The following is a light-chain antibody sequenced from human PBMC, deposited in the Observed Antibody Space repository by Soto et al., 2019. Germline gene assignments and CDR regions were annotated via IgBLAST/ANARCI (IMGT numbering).Light chain of an antibody. CDR2: EVS. CDR1: SSDVGGYNY. Sequence: QSALTQPASVSGSPGQAITISCTGTSSDVGGYNYVSWYQQHPGKAPKLRIYEVSQLPSGVPDRFSGSKSSNKASLTVAGFQAEDDTEYYCDSYAGSNIRVLGGVKKVTVL. CDR3: DSYAGSNIRV. J-gene: IGLJ3*02. V-gene: IGLV2-8*01.